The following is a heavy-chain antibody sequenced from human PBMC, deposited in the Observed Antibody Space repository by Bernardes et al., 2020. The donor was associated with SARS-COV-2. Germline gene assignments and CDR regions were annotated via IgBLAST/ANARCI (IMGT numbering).Heavy chain of an antibody. CDR2: ISYDGRNQ. J-gene: IGHJ3*02. CDR1: GFTFRSYA. CDR3: AREGIAAADAFDI. D-gene: IGHD6-13*01. Sequence: GGSLRLSCAASGFTFRSYAMHWVRQAPGPGLAWVAVISYDGRNQYYADSVKGRFTISRDNSKNTLYLQMNSLRAEDTAVYYCAREGIAAADAFDIWGQGKMVTVSS. V-gene: IGHV3-30-3*01.